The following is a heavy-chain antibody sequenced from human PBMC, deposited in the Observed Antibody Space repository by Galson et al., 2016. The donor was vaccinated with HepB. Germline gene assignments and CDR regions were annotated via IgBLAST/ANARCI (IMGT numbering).Heavy chain of an antibody. CDR3: TKHEVRTHDH. Sequence: SLRLSCAASGFTFRNYAMSWVRQAPGKGLEWVSAIHLAGRDIYYADSVRGRFTISRDDSNSMLYLQMNSLRPEDSALYYCTKHEVRTHDHWGQGTLSPSPQ. D-gene: IGHD3-22*01. J-gene: IGHJ4*02. CDR2: IHLAGRDI. V-gene: IGHV3-23*05. CDR1: GFTFRNYA.